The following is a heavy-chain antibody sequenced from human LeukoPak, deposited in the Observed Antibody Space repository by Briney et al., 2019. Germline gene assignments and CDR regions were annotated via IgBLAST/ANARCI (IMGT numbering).Heavy chain of an antibody. CDR1: AYTFMKYV. J-gene: IGHJ6*02. CDR2: ISAYNGNT. V-gene: IGHV1-18*01. CDR3: ARADYDFWSGYYYGMDV. Sequence: AASVKVSCKASAYTFMKYVITWVRQAPGQGLEWMGWISAYNGNTNYAQKLQGRVTMTTDTSTSTAYMELRSLRSDDTAVYYCARADYDFWSGYYYGMDVWGQGTTVTVSS. D-gene: IGHD3-3*01.